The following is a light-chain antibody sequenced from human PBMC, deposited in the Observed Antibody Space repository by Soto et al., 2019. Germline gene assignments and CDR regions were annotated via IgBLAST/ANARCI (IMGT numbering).Light chain of an antibody. J-gene: IGKJ3*01. V-gene: IGKV4-1*01. CDR2: WAS. CDR3: QQYYSAPFT. Sequence: DIVMTQSPDSLAVSLGERATINCKSSQSVLYSSNNENYLAWYQQKPGQPPKLLISWASTRESGVPDRFSGSGSGTDFTLTIGSLQADDVAVYFCQQYYSAPFTFGPGTKVDIK. CDR1: QSVLYSSNNENY.